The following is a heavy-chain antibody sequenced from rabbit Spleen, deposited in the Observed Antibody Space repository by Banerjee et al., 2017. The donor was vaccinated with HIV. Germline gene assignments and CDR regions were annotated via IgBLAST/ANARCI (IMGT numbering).Heavy chain of an antibody. V-gene: IGHV1S45*01. Sequence: QQQLGESGGGLVQPEGSLTLTCKASGFDFSSNAMCWVRQAPGKGLEWIGCIDTSSGNTAYATWAKGRFTISKTSSTTVTLQMTSLTVADTATYFCARVSETSGWGEDLWGQGTLVTVS. CDR1: GFDFSSNA. J-gene: IGHJ4*01. CDR3: ARVSETSGWGEDL. CDR2: IDTSSGNT. D-gene: IGHD4-1*01.